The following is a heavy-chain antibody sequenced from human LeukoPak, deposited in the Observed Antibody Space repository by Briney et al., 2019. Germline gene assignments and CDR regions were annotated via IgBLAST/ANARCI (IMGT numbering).Heavy chain of an antibody. Sequence: GGSLRLSCAASRFTFSSYSMNWVRQAPGKGLEWISYISFSSTTIYYADSVKGRFTISRDNAKNSLYLQMNSLRAEDTAMYYCATDSPSIYYRLGAFDIWGQGTMVTVSS. D-gene: IGHD3-22*01. CDR3: ATDSPSIYYRLGAFDI. J-gene: IGHJ3*02. V-gene: IGHV3-48*01. CDR2: ISFSSTTI. CDR1: RFTFSSYS.